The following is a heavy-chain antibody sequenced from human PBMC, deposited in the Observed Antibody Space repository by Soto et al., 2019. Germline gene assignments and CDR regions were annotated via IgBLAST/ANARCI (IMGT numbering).Heavy chain of an antibody. Sequence: SETLSLTCAVYGGSFSGYYWSWIRQPPGKGLEWIGEINHSGSTNYNPSLKSRVTISVDTSKNQFSLKLSSVTAADTAVYYCAGNWNYDYWGQGTLVTVSS. CDR2: INHSGST. D-gene: IGHD1-7*01. V-gene: IGHV4-34*01. CDR1: GGSFSGYY. J-gene: IGHJ4*02. CDR3: AGNWNYDY.